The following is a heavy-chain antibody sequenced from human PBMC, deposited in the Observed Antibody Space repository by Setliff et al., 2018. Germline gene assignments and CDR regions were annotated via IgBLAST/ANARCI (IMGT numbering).Heavy chain of an antibody. V-gene: IGHV3-30*02. CDR2: IRHDGNNK. J-gene: IGHJ5*02. CDR3: VPGRGS. Sequence: GGSLRLSCSVSGFTFTNYWMSWVRQAPEKGLEWVAFIRHDGNNKYYSDSVRGRFTISRDNSKKTLYLHMNNLRADDTAVFYCVPGRGSWGQGALVTVSS. D-gene: IGHD6-25*01. CDR1: GFTFTNYW.